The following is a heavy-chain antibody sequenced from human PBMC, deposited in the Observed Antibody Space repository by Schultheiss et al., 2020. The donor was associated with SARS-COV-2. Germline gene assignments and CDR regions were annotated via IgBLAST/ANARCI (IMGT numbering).Heavy chain of an antibody. V-gene: IGHV3-48*03. CDR3: APYQPLTTPSDY. Sequence: GGSLRLSCAASGFPFNSYELNWVRQAPGKGLEWVSYISSSATTMYHADSVKGRFTISRDNAKNSLYLQMNSLRAEDTAVYYCAPYQPLTTPSDYWGQGTLVTVSS. J-gene: IGHJ4*02. D-gene: IGHD2-2*01. CDR2: ISSSATTM. CDR1: GFPFNSYE.